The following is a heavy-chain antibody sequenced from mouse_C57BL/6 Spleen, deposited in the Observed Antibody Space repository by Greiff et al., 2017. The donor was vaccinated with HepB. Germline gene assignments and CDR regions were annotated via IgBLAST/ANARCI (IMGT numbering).Heavy chain of an antibody. J-gene: IGHJ3*01. Sequence: VVEPGASVKLSCKASGYTFTEYTIHWVKQRSGQGLEWIGWFYPGSGSIKYNEKFKDKATLTADKSSSTVYMELSRVTSEDSAVYFCARHEEKAYYSNSWFAYWGQGTLVTVSA. V-gene: IGHV1-62-2*01. CDR1: GYTFTEYT. D-gene: IGHD2-5*01. CDR2: FYPGSGSI. CDR3: ARHEEKAYYSNSWFAY.